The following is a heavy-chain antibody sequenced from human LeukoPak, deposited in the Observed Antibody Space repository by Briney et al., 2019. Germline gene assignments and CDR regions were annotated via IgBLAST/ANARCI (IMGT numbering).Heavy chain of an antibody. V-gene: IGHV3-48*03. Sequence: PGGSLRLSCAASGFTFSNYEMNWVRQAPGKGLEWVSLISIGGTTMYYAASVEGRFTISRDNAKSSLYLQMNSLRAEDTAVYYCARVIGGYYYGSDYWGQGTLVTVSS. J-gene: IGHJ4*02. CDR2: ISIGGTTM. CDR1: GFTFSNYE. CDR3: ARVIGGYYYGSDY. D-gene: IGHD3-10*01.